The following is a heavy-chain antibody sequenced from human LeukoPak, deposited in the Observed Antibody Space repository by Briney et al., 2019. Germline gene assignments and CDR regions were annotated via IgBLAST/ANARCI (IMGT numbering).Heavy chain of an antibody. CDR1: GYTFSSYG. Sequence: ASVKVSCKAFGYTFSSYGISWVRQAPGQGLEWMGWISAYNGNTNYAQKFQGRVTLTTDTTTSTGYMKLRGLRSDDTAVYFCAREGFGSSWYNIWGQGTMVTVSS. V-gene: IGHV1-18*01. D-gene: IGHD6-13*01. CDR3: AREGFGSSWYNI. J-gene: IGHJ3*02. CDR2: ISAYNGNT.